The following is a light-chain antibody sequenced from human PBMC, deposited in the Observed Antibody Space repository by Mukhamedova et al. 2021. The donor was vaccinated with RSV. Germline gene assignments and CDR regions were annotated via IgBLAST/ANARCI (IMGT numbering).Light chain of an antibody. CDR2: EVS. CDR3: SSYTISSPLG. V-gene: IGLV2-14*01. Sequence: VGGYNYVSWYQQHPGKAPKLMIYEVSNRPSGVSNRFSGSKSVNTSSLTISGLQADDAADYYCSSYTISSPLGFAVVTNLTVL. J-gene: IGLJ2*01. CDR1: VGGYNY.